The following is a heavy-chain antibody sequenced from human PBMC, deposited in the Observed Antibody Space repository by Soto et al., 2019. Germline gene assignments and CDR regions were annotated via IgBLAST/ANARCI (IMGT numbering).Heavy chain of an antibody. CDR2: VWFDGNKK. V-gene: IGHV3-33*01. J-gene: IGHJ6*02. CDR3: ARDISHSGSYYSAHYYYHGMDV. Sequence: PGGSLRLSCAASGFIFRSYGMHWVRQAPGKGLEWVAVVWFDGNKKYYADSVKGRFTISRDNSKNTLYRQMNSLRAEDTAVYYCARDISHSGSYYSAHYYYHGMDVWGQGTTVTVSS. D-gene: IGHD3-10*01. CDR1: GFIFRSYG.